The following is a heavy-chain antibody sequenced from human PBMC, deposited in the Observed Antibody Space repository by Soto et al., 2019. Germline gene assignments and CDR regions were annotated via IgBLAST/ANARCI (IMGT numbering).Heavy chain of an antibody. V-gene: IGHV3-48*01. CDR2: IRASVGTI. J-gene: IGHJ4*02. CDR3: ARDYSSYGPFDY. CDR1: GFTFRSYA. D-gene: IGHD5-18*01. Sequence: PGGSLRLSCAASGFTFRSYAMHWVRQAPGKGLEWVSAIRASVGTIYYADSVKGRFTISRDNAKNSLYLQMNSLRAEDTAVYYCARDYSSYGPFDYWGQGTLVTVSS.